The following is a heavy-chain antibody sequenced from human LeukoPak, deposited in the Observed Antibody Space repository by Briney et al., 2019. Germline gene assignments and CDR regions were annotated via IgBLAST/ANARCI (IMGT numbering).Heavy chain of an antibody. V-gene: IGHV3-9*01. J-gene: IGHJ3*02. D-gene: IGHD6-19*01. CDR3: AKDPPYSSGWWDDAFDI. CDR1: GFTFDDYA. CDR2: ISWNSGSI. Sequence: GGSLRLSCAASGFTFDDYAMHWVRQAPGKGLEWVSGISWNSGSIGYADSVKGRFTISRDNSENTLYLQMNSLRAEDTAVYYCAKDPPYSSGWWDDAFDIWGQGTMVTVSS.